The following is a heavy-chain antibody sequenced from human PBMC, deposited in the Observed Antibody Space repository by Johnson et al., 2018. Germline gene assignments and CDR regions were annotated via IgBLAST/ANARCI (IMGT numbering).Heavy chain of an antibody. CDR1: GYTFTSYD. CDR2: MNPNSGNT. D-gene: IGHD3-22*01. V-gene: IGHV1-8*01. CDR3: ARGPYYYDSSGYYAFDI. Sequence: QVQLVQSGAEVKKPGASVKVSCKASGYTFTSYDINWVRQATGQGLEWMGWMNPNSGNTGYAQKFQGRVTMTRNTSISTAYMELSSLRSEDTAVYYCARGPYYYDSSGYYAFDIWGQGTMVTVSS. J-gene: IGHJ3*02.